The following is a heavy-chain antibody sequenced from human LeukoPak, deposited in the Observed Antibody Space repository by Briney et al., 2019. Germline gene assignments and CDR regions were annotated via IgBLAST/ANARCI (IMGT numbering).Heavy chain of an antibody. CDR1: GFTFSDYY. CDR2: ISSSGSTV. Sequence: GGSLRLSCAASGFTFSDYYMSWIRQAPGKGLEWVSYISSSGSTVYYADSVKGRFTISRDNAKNSLYLQMNSLRAEDTAVYYCARPRQGGYYGRYFDYWGQGTLVTVSS. J-gene: IGHJ4*02. CDR3: ARPRQGGYYGRYFDY. D-gene: IGHD1-26*01. V-gene: IGHV3-11*04.